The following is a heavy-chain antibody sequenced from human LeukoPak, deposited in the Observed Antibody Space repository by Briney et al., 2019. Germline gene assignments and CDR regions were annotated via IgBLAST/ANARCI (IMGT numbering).Heavy chain of an antibody. V-gene: IGHV1-69*13. CDR2: ITPIFGTA. CDR3: ARDSGSYSGYDNFDY. Sequence: SSVKVSWKASLGTFSSYAISWVRQAPGQGLEWMGGITPIFGTANYAQKFQGRVTITADESTSTAYMELSSLRSEATAVYYCARDSGSYSGYDNFDYWGQGTLVTVSS. D-gene: IGHD5-12*01. J-gene: IGHJ4*02. CDR1: LGTFSSYA.